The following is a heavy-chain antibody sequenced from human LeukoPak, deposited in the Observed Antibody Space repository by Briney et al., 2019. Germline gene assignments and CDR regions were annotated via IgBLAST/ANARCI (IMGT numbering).Heavy chain of an antibody. J-gene: IGHJ4*02. V-gene: IGHV1-24*01. D-gene: IGHD5-24*01. CDR2: FDPEDGET. Sequence: ASVKVSCKVSGHTLTELSMHWVRQAPGKGLEWMGGFDPEDGETIYAQKFQGRVTMTEDTSTDTAYMELSSLRSEDTAVYYCAREPAEEMATTTFDYWGQGTLVTVSS. CDR1: GHTLTELS. CDR3: AREPAEEMATTTFDY.